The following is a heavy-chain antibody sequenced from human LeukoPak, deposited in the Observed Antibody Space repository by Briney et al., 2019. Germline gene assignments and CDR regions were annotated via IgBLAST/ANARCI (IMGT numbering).Heavy chain of an antibody. CDR3: AKITKATTPNY. Sequence: GGSLRLSCAASGFTFSSYWMNWVRQAPGKGLEWVSGITDSGRKTYYADSVKGRFSISRDNSKNTVYLQMSDLRAEDTAVYYCAKITKATTPNYWGQGTLVTVSS. CDR1: GFTFSSYW. D-gene: IGHD4-17*01. V-gene: IGHV3-23*01. J-gene: IGHJ4*02. CDR2: ITDSGRKT.